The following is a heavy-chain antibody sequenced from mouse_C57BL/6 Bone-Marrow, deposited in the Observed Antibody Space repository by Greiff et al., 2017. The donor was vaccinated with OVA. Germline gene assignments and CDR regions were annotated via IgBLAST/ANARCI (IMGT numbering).Heavy chain of an antibody. CDR1: GFTFSSYA. CDR2: ISSGGDYI. Sequence: EVQLVESGEGLVKPGGSLKLSCAASGFTFSSYAMSWVRQTPEKRLEWVAYISSGGDYIYYADTVKGRFTISRDNARNTLYLQMSSLKSEDTAMYYCTIWYQYYYAMDYWGQGTSVTVSS. D-gene: IGHD2-1*01. CDR3: TIWYQYYYAMDY. V-gene: IGHV5-9-1*02. J-gene: IGHJ4*01.